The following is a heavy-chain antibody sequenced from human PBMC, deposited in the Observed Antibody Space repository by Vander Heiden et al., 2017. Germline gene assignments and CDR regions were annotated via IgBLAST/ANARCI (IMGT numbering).Heavy chain of an antibody. V-gene: IGHV3-53*01. Sequence: DVQLVESGGGLIQPGGSLSLPGAVSDFAVFSAFIFWVRQAPGKGLEWVSMLHATAGAIYADSVKGRFTISSDNSKTTLFLQMRSLRAEDTAIYYCASRGSWGQGTLVTVSS. J-gene: IGHJ5*02. CDR2: LHATAGA. CDR1: DFAVFSAF. CDR3: ASRGS.